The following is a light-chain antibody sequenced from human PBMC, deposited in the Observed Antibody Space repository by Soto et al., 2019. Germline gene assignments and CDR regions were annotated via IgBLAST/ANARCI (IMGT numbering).Light chain of an antibody. J-gene: IGKJ2*01. Sequence: EIVLTQSPGTLSLSPGERATLAARASQSVSSSSLARYQQKPGQAPRLRIYGASSRATGIPARFSGSGSGTDFTLSISRVEPEDSAVYYCQQDGSSPMYTFGQGPQLEIK. CDR1: QSVSSSS. CDR2: GAS. CDR3: QQDGSSPMYT. V-gene: IGKV3-20*01.